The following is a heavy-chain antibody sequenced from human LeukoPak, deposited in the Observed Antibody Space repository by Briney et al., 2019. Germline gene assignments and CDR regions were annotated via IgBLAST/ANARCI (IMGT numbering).Heavy chain of an antibody. V-gene: IGHV3-7*01. CDR2: IKEDGFEK. CDR1: GFTFSIYE. Sequence: PGGSLRLSCAASGFTFSIYEMNWVRQAPGKGLEWLANIKEDGFEKYHVDSVKGRFTISRDNTKNSLYLQMNNLRADDTAVYYCTRGGDFWGQGTLVTVSS. D-gene: IGHD2-21*01. CDR3: TRGGDF. J-gene: IGHJ4*02.